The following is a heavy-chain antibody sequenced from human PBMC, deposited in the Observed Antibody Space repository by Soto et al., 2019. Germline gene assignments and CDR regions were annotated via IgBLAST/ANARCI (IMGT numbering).Heavy chain of an antibody. CDR1: GFTFNGYG. Sequence: VGSLRLSCGASGFTFNGYGMHWVRQAPGKGLEWVAVISYDGSNEYYGDSVKGRFTISRDNSKNTVYLQMNSLRAEDTAVYYCAKGHYYDRSGQYSYTEYWGPGTMVTVYS. V-gene: IGHV3-30*18. D-gene: IGHD3-22*01. CDR2: ISYDGSNE. J-gene: IGHJ4*02. CDR3: AKGHYYDRSGQYSYTEY.